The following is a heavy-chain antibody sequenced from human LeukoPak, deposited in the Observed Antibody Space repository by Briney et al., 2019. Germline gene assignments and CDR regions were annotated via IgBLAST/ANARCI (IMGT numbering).Heavy chain of an antibody. J-gene: IGHJ4*02. V-gene: IGHV4-4*07. CDR3: TTPLMYYDGSGTYYNHRLDY. CDR1: GGSITSYF. CDR2: LYTIGSN. Sequence: PPETLSLTRTVPGGSITSYFWSWIRHPAREGLERIGRLYTIGSNKYNPSLKRRVTMSVDTSKNQFSLELSSVTAADTAVYYCTTPLMYYDGSGTYYNHRLDYWGQGTLVTVSS. D-gene: IGHD3-10*01.